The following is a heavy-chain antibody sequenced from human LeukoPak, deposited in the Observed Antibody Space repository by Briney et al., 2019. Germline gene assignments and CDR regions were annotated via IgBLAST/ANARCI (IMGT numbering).Heavy chain of an antibody. CDR1: GFTFSSYG. Sequence: AGMSLRLSCAAYGFTFSSYGMEWVPQAPGKGLEWVTVIWYDDSKKYYADSVEGRFTIYRDNSNNMVDLQMNSLRVEDTAVYYCVRAVGVSAWGYFELWGRGTLVTVSS. J-gene: IGHJ2*01. V-gene: IGHV3-33*01. D-gene: IGHD2-8*01. CDR3: VRAVGVSAWGYFEL. CDR2: IWYDDSKK.